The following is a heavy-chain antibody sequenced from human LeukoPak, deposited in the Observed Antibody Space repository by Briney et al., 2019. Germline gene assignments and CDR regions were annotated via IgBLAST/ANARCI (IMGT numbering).Heavy chain of an antibody. CDR1: GGSINNGGYY. V-gene: IGHV4-31*03. Sequence: SETLSLTCTVSGGSINNGGYYWSWIRQHPGKGLEWIGYIYYSGSSYYNPSLRSRVTISVDTSKNHFSLKLSSVTAADPAGYYCARRDTIFGEAKGFDYGGQGIPVTVPS. J-gene: IGHJ1*01. CDR3: ARRDTIFGEAKGFDY. D-gene: IGHD3-3*01. CDR2: IYYSGSS.